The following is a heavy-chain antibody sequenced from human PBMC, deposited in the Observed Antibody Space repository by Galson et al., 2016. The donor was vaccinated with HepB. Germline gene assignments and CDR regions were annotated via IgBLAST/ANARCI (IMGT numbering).Heavy chain of an antibody. V-gene: IGHV1-69*13. CDR1: GGTLSSFA. Sequence: SVKVSCKASGGTLSSFAVSWVRQAPGQGLEWMGGIIPIFGSANYAQKLQGRVTITVDESTSTAYMELRSLRSEDTAVYYCARYQEMATITWGQGTLITVSS. CDR2: IIPIFGSA. CDR3: ARYQEMATIT. D-gene: IGHD5-24*01. J-gene: IGHJ5*02.